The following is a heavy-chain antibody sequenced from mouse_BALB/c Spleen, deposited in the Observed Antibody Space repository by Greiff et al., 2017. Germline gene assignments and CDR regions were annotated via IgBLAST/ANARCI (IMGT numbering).Heavy chain of an antibody. Sequence: EVKLVESGGDLVKPGGSLKLSCAASGFTFSSYGMSWVRQTPDKRLEWVATISSGGSYTYYPDSVKGRFTISRDNAKNTLYLQMSSLKSEDTAMYYCARQTTPSSGLFDYWGQGTTLTVSS. D-gene: IGHD1-2*01. CDR1: GFTFSSYG. V-gene: IGHV5-6*02. J-gene: IGHJ2*01. CDR3: ARQTTPSSGLFDY. CDR2: ISSGGSYT.